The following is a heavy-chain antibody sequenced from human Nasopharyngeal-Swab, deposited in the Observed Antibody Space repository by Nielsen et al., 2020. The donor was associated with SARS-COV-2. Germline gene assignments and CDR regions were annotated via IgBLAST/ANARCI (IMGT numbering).Heavy chain of an antibody. D-gene: IGHD3-3*01. J-gene: IGHJ6*03. V-gene: IGHV1-18*01. CDR3: AREGSGVVPGPLGLGMWYLYHYMDV. CDR1: DNSFNI. Sequence: ASVKVSCKASDNSFNIITWVRQAPGQGLEWMGRIRANNGVVKYSQNVQDRVTLTTDTSTSTVYMEMKRLRSDDTAIYYCAREGSGVVPGPLGLGMWYLYHYMDVWGKGTAVTVSS. CDR2: IRANNGVV.